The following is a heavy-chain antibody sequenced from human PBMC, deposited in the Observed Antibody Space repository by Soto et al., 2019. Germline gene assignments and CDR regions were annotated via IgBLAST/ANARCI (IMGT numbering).Heavy chain of an antibody. J-gene: IGHJ4*02. Sequence: VQLLESGGGLVQPGGSLRLPCTASGFTFSNYAMSWVRQAPGKGLEWVSDISSSGGRTYYADSVKGRFTISRDNSKNTLYLQMNSLRAEDTAIYYCAKRPPTEYYFDYWGQGTLVTVSS. V-gene: IGHV3-23*01. CDR2: ISSSGGRT. CDR1: GFTFSNYA. D-gene: IGHD4-4*01. CDR3: AKRPPTEYYFDY.